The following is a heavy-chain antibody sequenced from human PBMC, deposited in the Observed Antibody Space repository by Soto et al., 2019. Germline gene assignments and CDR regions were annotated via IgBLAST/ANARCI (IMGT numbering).Heavy chain of an antibody. Sequence: GGSLRLSCAASGFTLSSYGMHWVRPAPGKGLEWVAVTSYDGSNKYYADSVKGRFTISRDNSKNTLYLQMNSLRAEDTALYYGAKGLDGDIAAAGPGFDIWGQGTMVTVSS. D-gene: IGHD6-13*01. J-gene: IGHJ3*02. CDR3: AKGLDGDIAAAGPGFDI. CDR2: TSYDGSNK. V-gene: IGHV3-30*18. CDR1: GFTLSSYG.